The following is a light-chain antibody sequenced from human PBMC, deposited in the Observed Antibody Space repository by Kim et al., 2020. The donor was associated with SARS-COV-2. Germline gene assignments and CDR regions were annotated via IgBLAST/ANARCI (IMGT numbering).Light chain of an antibody. Sequence: QTATLPCTGTSNNVGNYGAAWLQQHLGHPPKLLSYRNNNRPSGISERLSASRSGNTASLTITGLQPEDEADYYCSAWDSSLTAWVFGGGTQLTVL. CDR1: SNNVGNYG. CDR2: RNN. CDR3: SAWDSSLTAWV. J-gene: IGLJ3*02. V-gene: IGLV10-54*01.